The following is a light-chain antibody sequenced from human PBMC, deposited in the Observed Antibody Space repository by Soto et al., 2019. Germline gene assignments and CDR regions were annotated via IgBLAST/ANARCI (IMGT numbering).Light chain of an antibody. CDR2: KAS. Sequence: DIQMTQSPSTLSASVGDRVTITCRASQSISSWLAWYQQKPGKAPKLLIYKASSLESGVPSRFSGSGSGTEFTLTISSLQPDVFATYDCQQYNSYPWTFGQGTKVEIK. J-gene: IGKJ1*01. CDR3: QQYNSYPWT. CDR1: QSISSW. V-gene: IGKV1-5*03.